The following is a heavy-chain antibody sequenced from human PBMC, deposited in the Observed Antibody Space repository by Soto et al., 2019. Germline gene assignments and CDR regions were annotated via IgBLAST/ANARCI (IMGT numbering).Heavy chain of an antibody. CDR2: IYYSGST. J-gene: IGHJ4*02. CDR3: ARHTPAADDY. D-gene: IGHD6-13*01. Sequence: SETLSLTCSLSASSLSSGGYYLCWLRQHPGKGLGWIGYIYYSGSTYYNPSLKSRVTISVDTSKNQFSLKLSSVTAADTAVYYCARHTPAADDYWGQGTLVTVSS. CDR1: ASSLSSGGYY. V-gene: IGHV4-31*03.